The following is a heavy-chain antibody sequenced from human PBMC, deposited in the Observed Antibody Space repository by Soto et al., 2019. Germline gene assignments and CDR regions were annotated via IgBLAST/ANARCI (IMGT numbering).Heavy chain of an antibody. CDR2: ISYDGSNK. D-gene: IGHD4-17*01. Sequence: GGSLRLSCAASGFTFSSYAMHWVRQAPGKGLEWVAVISYDGSNKYYADSVKGRFTISRDNSKNTLYLQMNSLRAEDTAVYYCARDLKTRHCDYWGQGTLVTVSS. J-gene: IGHJ4*02. V-gene: IGHV3-30-3*01. CDR3: ARDLKTRHCDY. CDR1: GFTFSSYA.